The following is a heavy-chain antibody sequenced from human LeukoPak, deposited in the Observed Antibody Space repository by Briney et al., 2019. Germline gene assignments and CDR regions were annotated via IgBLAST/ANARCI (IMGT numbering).Heavy chain of an antibody. Sequence: SETLSLTCTVSGGSISSGGYYWTWIRQHPGKGLEWIGYIYYSGSTYYNPSLKSRLTMSVDTSKNQFSLKLSSVTAADTGVYYCARGAARGVMDFDYWGQGTLVSVSS. CDR1: GGSISSGGYY. D-gene: IGHD3-10*01. CDR3: ARGAARGVMDFDY. J-gene: IGHJ4*02. V-gene: IGHV4-31*03. CDR2: IYYSGST.